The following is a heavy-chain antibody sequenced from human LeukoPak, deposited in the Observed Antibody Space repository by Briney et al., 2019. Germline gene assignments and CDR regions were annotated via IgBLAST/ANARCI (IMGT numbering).Heavy chain of an antibody. D-gene: IGHD6-6*01. Sequence: GKSLRLSCAASGFTFRSHGMHWVRQAPGKGLQWVGVIWYDGSNSYYADSVKGRFTISRDNSKNTLYLQMNSLRAEDMAVYYCARDMDSSSHYFDYWGQGALVTVSS. CDR1: GFTFRSHG. J-gene: IGHJ4*02. CDR2: IWYDGSNS. V-gene: IGHV3-33*01. CDR3: ARDMDSSSHYFDY.